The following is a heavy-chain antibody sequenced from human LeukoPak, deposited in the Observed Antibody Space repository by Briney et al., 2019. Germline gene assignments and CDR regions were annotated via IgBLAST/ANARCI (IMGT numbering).Heavy chain of an antibody. CDR3: ARGYGPGY. Sequence: SETLSLTCAVSGDSISSTNWWNWVRQPPGKGLEWIGEIDHRGNTNYNPSLKSRVTISVDRSKNQFSLQLTSATAADTAVYYCARGYGPGYWGRGTLVTVSA. V-gene: IGHV4-4*02. CDR2: IDHRGNT. J-gene: IGHJ4*02. CDR1: GDSISSTNW. D-gene: IGHD4-17*01.